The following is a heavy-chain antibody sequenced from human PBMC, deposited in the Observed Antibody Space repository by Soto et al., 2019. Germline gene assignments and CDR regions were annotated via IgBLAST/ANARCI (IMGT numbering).Heavy chain of an antibody. D-gene: IGHD5-12*01. Sequence: QVQLVESGGGVVQPGRSLRLSCAASGFTFTGYYMHWVRQAPGQGLEWMGWINPNSGGTNYAQKFQGRVTMTRDTSISTAYMELSRLRSDDTAVYYCARVSGYDWSIYYYYYGMDVWGQGTTVTVSS. CDR2: INPNSGGT. CDR3: ARVSGYDWSIYYYYYGMDV. CDR1: GFTFTGYY. V-gene: IGHV1-2*02. J-gene: IGHJ6*02.